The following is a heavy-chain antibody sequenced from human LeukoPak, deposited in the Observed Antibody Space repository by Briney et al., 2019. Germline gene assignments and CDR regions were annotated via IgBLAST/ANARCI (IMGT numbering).Heavy chain of an antibody. CDR1: GFTFSSYS. J-gene: IGHJ3*02. V-gene: IGHV3-21*01. Sequence: GGSLRLSCAASGFTFSSYSMNWVRQAPGKGLEWVSSISSSSSYIYYADSVKGRFTISRDNAKNSLYLQMNSLRAEDTAVYYCARDSATMTVEAFDIWGQGTMVTVSS. D-gene: IGHD3-22*01. CDR3: ARDSATMTVEAFDI. CDR2: ISSSSSYI.